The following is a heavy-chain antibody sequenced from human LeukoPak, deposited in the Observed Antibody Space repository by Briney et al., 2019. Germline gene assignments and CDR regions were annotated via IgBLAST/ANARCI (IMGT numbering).Heavy chain of an antibody. CDR3: ARQNYYDSSGYYRGDFDY. CDR1: GGSFSGYY. V-gene: IGHV4-34*01. D-gene: IGHD3-22*01. Sequence: TSETLSLTCAVYGGSFSGYYWSWIRQPPGKGLEWIGEINHSGSTNYNPSLKSRVTISVDTSKNQFSLKLSSVTAADTAVYYCARQNYYDSSGYYRGDFDYWGQGILVTVSS. CDR2: INHSGST. J-gene: IGHJ4*02.